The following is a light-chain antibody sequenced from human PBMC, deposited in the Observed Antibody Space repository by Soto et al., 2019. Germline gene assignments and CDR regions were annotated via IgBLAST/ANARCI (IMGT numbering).Light chain of an antibody. J-gene: IGKJ5*01. V-gene: IGKV1-5*03. CDR1: QTINSW. CDR3: QQYEIYPIT. CDR2: KAS. Sequence: DNQMTQSPSTLSASVGDRVTITCRASQTINSWLAWYQQKPGKAPKLLIYKASSLESGVPSRFSGSGSGTEFTLTVSSLQPDDFAAYYCQQYEIYPITFGQGTRLEIK.